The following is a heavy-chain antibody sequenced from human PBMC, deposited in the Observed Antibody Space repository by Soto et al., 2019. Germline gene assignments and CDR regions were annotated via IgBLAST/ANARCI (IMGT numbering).Heavy chain of an antibody. CDR2: ISRSSSTT. V-gene: IGHV3-48*01. CDR3: AKKSLGTYFDY. CDR1: GFTFSSYS. Sequence: GGSLRLSCAASGFTFSSYSMNWVRQAPGKGLEWVSDISRSSSTTYYADSVKGRFTISRDNSKNTLYLQMNSLRAEDTAVYYCAKKSLGTYFDYWGQGTLVTVSS. J-gene: IGHJ4*02. D-gene: IGHD7-27*01.